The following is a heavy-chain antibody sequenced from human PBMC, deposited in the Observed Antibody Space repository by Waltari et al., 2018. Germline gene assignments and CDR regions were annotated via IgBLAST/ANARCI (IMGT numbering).Heavy chain of an antibody. CDR2: IIPIFGTA. D-gene: IGHD2-15*01. Sequence: QVQLVQSGAEVKKPGSSVTVSCKASGGTFSSYAISWVRQAPGQGLEWMGGIIPIFGTANYAQKFQGRVTITTDEATSTAYMELSSLRSEDTAVYYCARGYCSGGSCYSRRYYYYGMDVWGQGTTVTVSS. CDR1: GGTFSSYA. V-gene: IGHV1-69*05. CDR3: ARGYCSGGSCYSRRYYYYGMDV. J-gene: IGHJ6*02.